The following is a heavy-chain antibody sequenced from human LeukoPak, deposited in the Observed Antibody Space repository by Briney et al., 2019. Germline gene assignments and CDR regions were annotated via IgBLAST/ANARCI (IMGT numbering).Heavy chain of an antibody. CDR1: GGSISSGGYS. D-gene: IGHD2-15*01. J-gene: IGHJ4*02. CDR3: ARRNCSGGSCYGDY. CDR2: IYHSGST. V-gene: IGHV4-30-2*01. Sequence: SETLSLTCAVSGGSISSGGYSWSWIRQPPGKGLEWIGYIYHSGSTYYNPSLKSRVTISVDRSKNQFSLKLSSVTAADTAVYYCARRNCSGGSCYGDYWGQGTLVTVSS.